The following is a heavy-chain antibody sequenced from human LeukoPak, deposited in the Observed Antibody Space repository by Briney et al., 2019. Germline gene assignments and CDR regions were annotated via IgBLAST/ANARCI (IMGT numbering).Heavy chain of an antibody. J-gene: IGHJ4*02. CDR1: GFTFRNYD. D-gene: IGHD2-2*01. Sequence: GGSLRLSCAASGFTFRNYDIHWIRQAPGKGLEWVSSIDTDGTYIHYADSVKGRFTISRDNSKNTLYLQMNSLRAEDTAVYYCAKDGVPFTSGPGYFDYWGQGTLVTVSS. V-gene: IGHV3-NL1*01. CDR2: IDTDGTYI. CDR3: AKDGVPFTSGPGYFDY.